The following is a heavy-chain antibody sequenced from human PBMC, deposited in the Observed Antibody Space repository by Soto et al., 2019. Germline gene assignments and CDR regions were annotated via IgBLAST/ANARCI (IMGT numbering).Heavy chain of an antibody. CDR2: IYSGGST. Sequence: GGSLRLSCAASGFTVSSNYMSWVRQAPGKGLEWVSVIYSGGSTYYADSVKGRFTISRDNSKNTLYLQMNSLRAEDTAVYYCARETRGVIINDLYYFDYWGQGTLVTVSS. D-gene: IGHD3-10*01. J-gene: IGHJ4*02. V-gene: IGHV3-66*01. CDR3: ARETRGVIINDLYYFDY. CDR1: GFTVSSNY.